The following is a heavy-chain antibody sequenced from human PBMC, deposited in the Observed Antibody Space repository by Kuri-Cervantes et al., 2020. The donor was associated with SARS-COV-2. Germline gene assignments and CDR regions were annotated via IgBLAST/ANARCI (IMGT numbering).Heavy chain of an antibody. J-gene: IGHJ3*02. Sequence: SVKVSCKASGVSFDYRFLHWVRQAPGQALEWMGWITPFNGNTNYAQRFHDRVTITRDGSMSTAYMELSSLRFEDTAMYYCARSGPGAISREDGAFDIWGQGTMVTVSS. CDR3: ARSGPGAISREDGAFDI. CDR2: ITPFNGNT. D-gene: IGHD5-24*01. V-gene: IGHV1-45*02. CDR1: GVSFDYRF.